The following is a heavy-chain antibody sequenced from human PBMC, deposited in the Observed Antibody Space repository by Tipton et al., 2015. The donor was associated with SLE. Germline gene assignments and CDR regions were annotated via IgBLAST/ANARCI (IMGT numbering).Heavy chain of an antibody. CDR2: IIAYNGNT. CDR3: ARAITQWELLGNIDY. V-gene: IGHV1-18*01. D-gene: IGHD1-26*01. CDR1: GYTFTNYG. J-gene: IGHJ4*02. Sequence: QLVQSGAEVKKPGASVKVSCKASGYTFTNYGISWVRQAPGQGLEWMGWIIAYNGNTNSAQKVQGRVTMTTDTSTSTAYMELRSLRSDDTAVYYCARAITQWELLGNIDYWGQGTLVTVSS.